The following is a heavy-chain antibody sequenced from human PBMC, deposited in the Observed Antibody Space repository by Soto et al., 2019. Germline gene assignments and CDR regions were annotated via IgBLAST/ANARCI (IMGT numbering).Heavy chain of an antibody. J-gene: IGHJ6*02. D-gene: IGHD3-9*01. V-gene: IGHV2-5*01. CDR3: AHKLRYLDPMDV. CDR1: GFSLSTGGEA. Sequence: SGPTLVNPTQTLTLTCTFSGFSLSTGGEAVGWIRQPPGKALEWLALIYWNDDKLYSPSLKTRLTVTKDTSKNQVVLTMTNVGPVDTATYYCAHKLRYLDPMDVWGQGTTVTVSS. CDR2: IYWNDDK.